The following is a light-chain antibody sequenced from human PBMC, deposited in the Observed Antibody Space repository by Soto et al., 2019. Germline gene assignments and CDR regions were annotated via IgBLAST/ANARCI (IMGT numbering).Light chain of an antibody. CDR2: DAS. CDR1: QSVSSSY. Sequence: EFVLTQSPGTLSLSPGEIATLSCRASQSVSSSYLAWYQQKPGQAPRLMIYDASSRATGIPDRFSGGGSGTDCTLTISRLEPEDVAVYYCQQLSSYPLTFGGGTKVDIK. J-gene: IGKJ4*01. CDR3: QQLSSYPLT. V-gene: IGKV3-20*01.